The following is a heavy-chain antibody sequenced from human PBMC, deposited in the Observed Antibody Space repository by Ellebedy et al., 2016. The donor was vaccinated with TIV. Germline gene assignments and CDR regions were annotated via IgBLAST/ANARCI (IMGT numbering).Heavy chain of an antibody. Sequence: SETLSLTXAVYGGSFSGYYWTWIRQPPGKGLEWIGETSHSGSTTYNSSLKSRLSISADTSKNQFSLKLSSVTAADTAVYYCARGTVALQTRKYFDSWGRGTLVTVSS. CDR3: ARGTVALQTRKYFDS. CDR1: GGSFSGYY. V-gene: IGHV4-34*01. CDR2: TSHSGST. J-gene: IGHJ4*02. D-gene: IGHD6-19*01.